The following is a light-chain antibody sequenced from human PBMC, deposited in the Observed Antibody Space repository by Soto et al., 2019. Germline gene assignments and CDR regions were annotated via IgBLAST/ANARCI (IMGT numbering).Light chain of an antibody. CDR2: AVS. Sequence: QSALTQPASVSGSPGQSITISCTGTSSDVGGYEYVSWYQQHPGKAPKLMIYAVSNRPSGVSNRFSGSKSGNTASLTISGLQHEDEADYYCDSYTSSNTMVFGGGTKLTVL. CDR3: DSYTSSNTMV. J-gene: IGLJ3*02. V-gene: IGLV2-14*01. CDR1: SSDVGGYEY.